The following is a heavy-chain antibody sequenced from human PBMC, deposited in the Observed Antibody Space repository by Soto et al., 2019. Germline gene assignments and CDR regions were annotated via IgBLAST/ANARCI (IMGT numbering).Heavy chain of an antibody. V-gene: IGHV1-18*01. J-gene: IGHJ4*02. CDR3: ARVDVYNQPNFGY. CDR1: GYTFTSYT. Sequence: GASVKVSCKASGYTFTSYTITWVRQAPGQGLEWMGWINPYNSNTNYAQKFQDRVTMTTDTSTSTAYMELRSLRSDDTAVYYCARVDVYNQPNFGYWGQGTQVTVSS. D-gene: IGHD1-1*01. CDR2: INPYNSNT.